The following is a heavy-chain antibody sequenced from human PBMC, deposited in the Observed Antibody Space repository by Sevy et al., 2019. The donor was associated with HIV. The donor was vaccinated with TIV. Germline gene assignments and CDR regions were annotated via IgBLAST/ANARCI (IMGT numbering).Heavy chain of an antibody. Sequence: ASVKVSCKASGHTFTAYYVHWVRQAPGQGLEWMGWINPISGGTNYAQKFQGRVTMTSDTSISTTYMDLSRLTSDDTAVYYRSTPQAPCSGGDCNDLDYWGQGTLVTVSS. CDR3: STPQAPCSGGDCNDLDY. V-gene: IGHV1-2*02. J-gene: IGHJ4*02. CDR2: INPISGGT. D-gene: IGHD2-21*02. CDR1: GHTFTAYY.